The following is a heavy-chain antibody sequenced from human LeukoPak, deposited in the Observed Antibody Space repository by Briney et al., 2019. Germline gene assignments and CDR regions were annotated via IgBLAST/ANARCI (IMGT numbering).Heavy chain of an antibody. D-gene: IGHD5-18*01. CDR3: ARVGYSYGLDY. J-gene: IGHJ4*02. CDR2: ISSSGSTI. CDR1: GFTFSSYE. V-gene: IGHV3-48*03. Sequence: GSLRLSCAASGFTFSSYEMNWVRQAPGKGLEWVSYISSSGSTIYYADSVKGRFTISRDNAKNSLYLQMNSLRAEDTAVYYCARVGYSYGLDYWGQGTLSPSPQ.